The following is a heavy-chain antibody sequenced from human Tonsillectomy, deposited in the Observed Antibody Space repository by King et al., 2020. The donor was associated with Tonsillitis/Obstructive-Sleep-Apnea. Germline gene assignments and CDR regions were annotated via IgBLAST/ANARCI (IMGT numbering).Heavy chain of an antibody. D-gene: IGHD6-6*01. CDR3: ARVGGLSSSSASDAFDV. J-gene: IGHJ3*01. Sequence: VQLQQWGAGLLKPSETLSLTCAVYGGSFSGYYWTWIRQPPGKGLEWIGEINRGGSTNPNPSLKSRVTISVDTSKNQFSLKMRSVTAADTAVYYCARVGGLSSSSASDAFDVWGLGTMVTVS. CDR1: GGSFSGYY. CDR2: INRGGST. V-gene: IGHV4-34*01.